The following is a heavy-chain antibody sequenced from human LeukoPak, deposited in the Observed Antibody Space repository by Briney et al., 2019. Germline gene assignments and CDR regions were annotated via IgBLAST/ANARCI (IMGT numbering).Heavy chain of an antibody. CDR2: IYHSGST. CDR3: ASLITMYRRGAT. Sequence: SETLSLTCAVSGGSISSSYWWTWVRQPPGKGLEWIGEIYHSGSTYYNPSLKSRVTISVDTSKNQFSLKLSSVTAADTAVYYCASLITMYRRGATWGQGTLVTVSS. D-gene: IGHD3-10*02. J-gene: IGHJ5*02. V-gene: IGHV4-4*02. CDR1: GGSISSSYW.